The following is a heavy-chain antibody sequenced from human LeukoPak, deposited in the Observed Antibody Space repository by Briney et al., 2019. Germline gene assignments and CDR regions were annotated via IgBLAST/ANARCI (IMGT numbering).Heavy chain of an antibody. V-gene: IGHV1-46*01. D-gene: IGHD3-16*01. CDR1: GYTFTSYY. J-gene: IGHJ3*02. Sequence: ASVKVSCKASGYTFTSYYMHWVRQAPGQGLEWMGIINPSGGSTSYAQKFQGRVTMTRDTSTSTVYMELRSLRSEDTAVYYCATANPGRWGAFDIGGQGTMVTVS. CDR2: INPSGGST. CDR3: ATANPGRWGAFDI.